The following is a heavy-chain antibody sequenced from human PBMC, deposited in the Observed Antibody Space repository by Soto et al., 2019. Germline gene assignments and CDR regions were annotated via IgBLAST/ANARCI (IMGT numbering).Heavy chain of an antibody. V-gene: IGHV3-21*01. CDR3: ASLLPDCSGGSCYNWFDP. Sequence: GGSLRLSCAASGFTFSSYGMNWVRQAPGKGLEWVSSISSSSSYIYYADSVKGRFTISRDNAKNSLYLQMNSLRAEDTAVYYCASLLPDCSGGSCYNWFDPWGQGTLVTVSS. CDR2: ISSSSSYI. D-gene: IGHD2-15*01. J-gene: IGHJ5*02. CDR1: GFTFSSYG.